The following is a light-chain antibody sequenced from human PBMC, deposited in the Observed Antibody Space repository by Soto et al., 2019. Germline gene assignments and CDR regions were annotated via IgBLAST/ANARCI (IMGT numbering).Light chain of an antibody. Sequence: QLVLTQPASVSGSPGQSITISCTGTSSDVGAHNFVSWYQQHPGKAPKLLFYEISNRPPGLSDRFSGSKSGTTASLTISGLQAEDEADYFCSSYTTNKTLLFGGGTKLTVL. CDR2: EIS. V-gene: IGLV2-14*01. CDR3: SSYTTNKTLL. CDR1: SSDVGAHNF. J-gene: IGLJ2*01.